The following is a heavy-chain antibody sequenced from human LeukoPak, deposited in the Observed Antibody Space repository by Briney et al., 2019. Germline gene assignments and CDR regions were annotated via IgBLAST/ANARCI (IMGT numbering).Heavy chain of an antibody. D-gene: IGHD7-27*01. CDR3: AIDPNWGTHS. CDR2: IGNNGGGI. J-gene: IGHJ4*02. Sequence: GGSLRLSCAASGFTFSTYTMYWVRHPPGKRLEWVSIIGNNGGGIHYTDSVKGRFTISRDNFKNALYLQMNSLRVEDTAVYYCAIDPNWGTHSWGQGVLVTVSS. CDR1: GFTFSTYT. V-gene: IGHV3-23*01.